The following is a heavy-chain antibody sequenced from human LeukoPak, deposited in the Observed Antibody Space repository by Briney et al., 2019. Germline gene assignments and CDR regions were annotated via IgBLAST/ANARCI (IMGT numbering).Heavy chain of an antibody. CDR2: IYYSGST. D-gene: IGHD3-3*01. V-gene: IGHV4-39*01. J-gene: IGHJ5*02. Sequence: SETLSLTCTVSGGSISSSSYYWGWIRQPPGKGLEWIGSIYYSGSTYYSQSLKSRVTVSVDTSKNQFSLRLSSVTAADTAIYYCARHSGLRSPFDPWGQGTLVTVSS. CDR1: GGSISSSSYY. CDR3: ARHSGLRSPFDP.